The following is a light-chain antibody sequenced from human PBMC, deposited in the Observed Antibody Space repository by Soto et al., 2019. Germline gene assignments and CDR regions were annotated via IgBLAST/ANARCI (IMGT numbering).Light chain of an antibody. Sequence: DIQMTQSPSTLSASVGDRVTITCRASQSISSWLAWYQQKPGKAPNLLINKASSLESGVPSRLSGAGAGTACTLAISILHPGAFASYYRQQFHTYPLTLGGRTEVEIQ. J-gene: IGKJ4*01. CDR3: QQFHTYPLT. CDR2: KAS. CDR1: QSISSW. V-gene: IGKV1-5*03.